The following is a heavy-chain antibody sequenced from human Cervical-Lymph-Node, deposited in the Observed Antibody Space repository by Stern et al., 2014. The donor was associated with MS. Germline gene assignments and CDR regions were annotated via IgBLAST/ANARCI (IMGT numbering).Heavy chain of an antibody. J-gene: IGHJ4*02. CDR2: IIPIFGTA. CDR1: GGTFSTYK. CDR3: ARLGSGYDSSYLDF. D-gene: IGHD5-12*01. Sequence: VQLVQSGSEAKKPGSSVKVSCKVSGGTFSTYKISWVRQAPGQGLEWMGAIIPIFGTADYAQKFQDRVTIIADESTSEVRMELISLRSEDTGVYYCARLGSGYDSSYLDFWGQGTLVTVSS. V-gene: IGHV1-69*01.